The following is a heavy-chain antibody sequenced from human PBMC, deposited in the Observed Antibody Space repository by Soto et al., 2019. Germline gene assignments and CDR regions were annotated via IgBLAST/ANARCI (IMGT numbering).Heavy chain of an antibody. CDR2: IYAGGGTT. Sequence: EVELLESGGGLVQPGGSLRLSCAASGFIFSNYAMFWVRQAPGKGLDWVSTIYAGGGTTHYAESVKGRFTISRDNSNNRLYLQLNNLRAEDTAVYFCAKDLIRGDGYGDFDYWGQGTLVTVSS. D-gene: IGHD3-10*01. V-gene: IGHV3-23*01. CDR3: AKDLIRGDGYGDFDY. J-gene: IGHJ4*02. CDR1: GFIFSNYA.